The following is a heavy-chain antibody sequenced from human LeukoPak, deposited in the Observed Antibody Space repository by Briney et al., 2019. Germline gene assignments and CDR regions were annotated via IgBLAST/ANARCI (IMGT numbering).Heavy chain of an antibody. J-gene: IGHJ4*02. Sequence: GGSLRLSCAAPGFNFKTYAMTWVRQAPGKGLEWVSAVSGNGGGTSYADSVKGRFTIYRDNPKNTLYLQMNILRAEDTALYYCAKGGTFSDYWGQGTLVTVSS. CDR3: AKGGTFSDY. CDR2: VSGNGGGT. V-gene: IGHV3-23*01. CDR1: GFNFKTYA.